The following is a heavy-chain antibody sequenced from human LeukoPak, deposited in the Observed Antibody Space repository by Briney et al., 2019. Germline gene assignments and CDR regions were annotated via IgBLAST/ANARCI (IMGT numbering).Heavy chain of an antibody. D-gene: IGHD6-19*01. CDR3: ARQHDVAVAGSRNWFDP. CDR2: INHSGST. J-gene: IGHJ5*02. Sequence: NPSETLSLTCAVYGGSFSGYYWSWIRQPPGKGLEWIGEINHSGSTNYNPSLKSRVTISVDTSKNQFSLKLSSVTAADTAVYYCARQHDVAVAGSRNWFDPWGQGTLVTVSS. V-gene: IGHV4-34*01. CDR1: GGSFSGYY.